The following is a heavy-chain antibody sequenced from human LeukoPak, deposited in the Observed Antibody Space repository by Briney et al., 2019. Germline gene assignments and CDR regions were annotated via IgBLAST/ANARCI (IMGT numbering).Heavy chain of an antibody. CDR2: IDPTDSYT. V-gene: IGHV5-10-1*01. CDR3: ASSRAGTLKVHNWFDP. D-gene: IGHD6-19*01. CDR1: GYSFRSYW. Sequence: GESLKISCKGSGYSFRSYWISWVRQMPGKGLEWMRRIDPTDSYTDYSPSFEGHVTISVDRSITTAYLQWSSLKASDTAMYFCASSRAGTLKVHNWFDPWGQGGLVTVSS. J-gene: IGHJ5*02.